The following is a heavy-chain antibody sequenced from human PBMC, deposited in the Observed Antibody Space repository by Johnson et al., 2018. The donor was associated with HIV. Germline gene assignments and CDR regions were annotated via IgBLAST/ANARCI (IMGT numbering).Heavy chain of an antibody. J-gene: IGHJ3*02. CDR1: RFTFDDYA. CDR2: INWDGDST. CDR3: ARSRDYGPARSAFDI. D-gene: IGHD4-17*01. Sequence: QLVESGGVVVQPGGSLRLSCETSRFTFDDYAMHWVRQAPGKGLEWVSLINWDGDSTYYADSVKGRFTISRDNSKNSLYLQMNSLRPEDTGLYYCARSRDYGPARSAFDIWGQGPMVTVSS. V-gene: IGHV3-43D*03.